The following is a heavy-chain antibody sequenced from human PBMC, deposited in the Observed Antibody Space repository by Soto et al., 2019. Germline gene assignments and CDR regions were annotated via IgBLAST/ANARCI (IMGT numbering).Heavy chain of an antibody. CDR1: GGSISSGGYY. Sequence: SETLSLTCTVYGGSISSGGYYWSWIRQHPGKGLEWIGYIYYSGSTYYNPSLKSRVTISVDTSKNQFSLKLSSVTAADTAVYYCARGPDPRAAAGTDERFDYYYGMDVWGQGTTVTVSS. CDR3: ARGPDPRAAAGTDERFDYYYGMDV. D-gene: IGHD6-13*01. V-gene: IGHV4-31*03. CDR2: IYYSGST. J-gene: IGHJ6*02.